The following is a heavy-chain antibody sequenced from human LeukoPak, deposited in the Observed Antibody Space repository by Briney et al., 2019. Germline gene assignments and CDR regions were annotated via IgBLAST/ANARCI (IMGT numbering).Heavy chain of an antibody. D-gene: IGHD4-11*01. CDR3: ARDTVTHDAFDI. CDR2: ISGSDGST. V-gene: IGHV3-23*01. Sequence: GGSLRLSCAASGFTLTSFAMNWVRQAPGKGLEWVSRISGSDGSTNYADSVKGRFTISRDISKNTLFLQMNSLRAEDTAVYYCARDTVTHDAFDIWGQGTMVTVSS. J-gene: IGHJ3*02. CDR1: GFTLTSFA.